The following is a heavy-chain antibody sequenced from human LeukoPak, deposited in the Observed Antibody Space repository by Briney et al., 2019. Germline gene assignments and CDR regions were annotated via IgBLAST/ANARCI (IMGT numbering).Heavy chain of an antibody. Sequence: DGSLTLSRAASGFSFSSHWMSWVRQAPGKGLEWVANINQVGSQKYYVDSVKGRFSISRDNAKNSRYLQMNSLRAEDTAVYYCARSNREFASGTGDYWGPGTLFTVSS. J-gene: IGHJ4*02. CDR3: ARSNREFASGTGDY. D-gene: IGHD1-14*01. V-gene: IGHV3-7*05. CDR1: GFSFSSHW. CDR2: INQVGSQK.